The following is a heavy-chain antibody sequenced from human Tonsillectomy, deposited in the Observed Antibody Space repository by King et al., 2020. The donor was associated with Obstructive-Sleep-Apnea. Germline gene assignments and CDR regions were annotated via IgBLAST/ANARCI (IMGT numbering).Heavy chain of an antibody. CDR1: GGSISSTSYY. CDR2: IYYSGST. Sequence: QLQESGPGLVKPSETLSLTCTVSGGSISSTSYYWGWIRQPPGKGLEWIGNIYYSGSTYYNPSLKSRVTISVDMSKNQFSLKLSSVTAADTAVYYCTSGSFIGTYYLHLAYWGQGSLVTVSS. V-gene: IGHV4-39*07. CDR3: TSGSFIGTYYLHLAY. J-gene: IGHJ4*02. D-gene: IGHD1-26*01.